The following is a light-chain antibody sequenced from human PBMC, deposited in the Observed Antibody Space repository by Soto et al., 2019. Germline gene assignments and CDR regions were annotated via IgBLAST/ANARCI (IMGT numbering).Light chain of an antibody. CDR2: DAS. J-gene: IGKJ4*01. Sequence: EIVLTQSPATLSLSPGEGATLSCRASQSVRSYLAWYQQKPGQVPRLLIYDASNRATGVPARFSGSGSGTDFSLTISSLEPEDFAVYYCQQRYNWPPLTFGGGTRVDI. CDR1: QSVRSY. CDR3: QQRYNWPPLT. V-gene: IGKV3-11*01.